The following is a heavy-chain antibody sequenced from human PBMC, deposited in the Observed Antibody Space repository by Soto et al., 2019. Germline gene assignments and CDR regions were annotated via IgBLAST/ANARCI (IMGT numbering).Heavy chain of an antibody. CDR1: GYSFTGYW. D-gene: IGHD2-15*01. Sequence: PGESLKISCKGSGYSFTGYWIGWVRQMPGKGLEWMGSIDPGDSQTKYSPSFQGQVTISANKSITTAYLQWSSLRASDTAMYYCASLLPGSNIQDGMDAWGQGTTVTVSS. V-gene: IGHV5-51*01. CDR2: IDPGDSQT. CDR3: ASLLPGSNIQDGMDA. J-gene: IGHJ6*02.